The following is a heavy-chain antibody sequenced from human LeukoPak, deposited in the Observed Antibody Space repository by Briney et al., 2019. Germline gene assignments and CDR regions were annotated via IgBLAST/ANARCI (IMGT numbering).Heavy chain of an antibody. CDR1: GYTFTGYY. Sequence: GASVKVSCKASGYTFTGYYMHWVRQAPGQGLEWMGWINPNSGGTNYAQKFQGWVTMTRDTSISTAYMELSSLRSEDTAVYYCARLGYCSGGSCSWDYFDYWGQGTLVTVSS. J-gene: IGHJ4*02. CDR2: INPNSGGT. V-gene: IGHV1-2*04. CDR3: ARLGYCSGGSCSWDYFDY. D-gene: IGHD2-15*01.